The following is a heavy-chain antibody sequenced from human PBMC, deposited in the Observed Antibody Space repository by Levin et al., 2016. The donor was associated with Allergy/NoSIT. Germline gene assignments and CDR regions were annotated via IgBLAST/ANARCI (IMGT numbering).Heavy chain of an antibody. Sequence: WIRQPPGKGLEWVSYISSSGSTIYYADSVKGRFTISRDNAKNSLYLQMNSLRAEDTAVYYCARDSRGYGGNSHGMDVWGQGTTVTVSS. D-gene: IGHD4-23*01. CDR2: ISSSGSTI. J-gene: IGHJ6*02. V-gene: IGHV3-48*03. CDR3: ARDSRGYGGNSHGMDV.